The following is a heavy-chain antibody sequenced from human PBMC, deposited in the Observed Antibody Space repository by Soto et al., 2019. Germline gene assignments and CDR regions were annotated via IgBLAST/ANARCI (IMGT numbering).Heavy chain of an antibody. V-gene: IGHV3-21*01. CDR3: AIMAFRLAVAVDG. J-gene: IGHJ4*02. Sequence: KTGGSLRLSCAASGFTFSSYSMNWVRQAPGKGLEWVSSISSSSSYIYYADSVKGRFTISRDNAKNSLYLQMNSLRAEDTAVYYCAIMAFRLAVAVDGWGQGTLVTVSS. CDR2: ISSSSSYI. CDR1: GFTFSSYS. D-gene: IGHD6-19*01.